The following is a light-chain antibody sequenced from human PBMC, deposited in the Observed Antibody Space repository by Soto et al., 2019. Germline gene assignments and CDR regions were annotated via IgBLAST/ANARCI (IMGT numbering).Light chain of an antibody. CDR1: QGISSW. CDR3: QQANSFPWT. CDR2: GAS. Sequence: DIQMAQSPSSVSASVGDRVTITCRASQGISSWLAWYQQRPGKAPKLLIYGASRLQSGVPSRFSGSESGTDFTLNISRLEAEDYATYYCQQANSFPWTFGQGTKVEIK. V-gene: IGKV1-12*01. J-gene: IGKJ1*01.